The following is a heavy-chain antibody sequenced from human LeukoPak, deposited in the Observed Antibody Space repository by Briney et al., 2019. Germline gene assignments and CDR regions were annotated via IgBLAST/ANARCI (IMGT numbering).Heavy chain of an antibody. CDR3: LRGGGWESDY. CDR2: IKEDGSQT. V-gene: IGHV3-7*01. D-gene: IGHD5-12*01. J-gene: IGHJ4*03. CDR1: GFTFSSYG. Sequence: GGSLRLSCAASGFTFSSYGMSWVCQAPGKGLEWVATIKEDGSQTYYVDSVKGRFTISRDNAKNSLYLQMDFLRAEDTAVYYCLRGGGWESDYWGQGSLVTVSS.